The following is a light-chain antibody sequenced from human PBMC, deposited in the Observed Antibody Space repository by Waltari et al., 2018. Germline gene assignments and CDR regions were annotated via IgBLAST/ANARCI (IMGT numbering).Light chain of an antibody. Sequence: QSALTQPASVSGTPGQSITISCTGTTSDVGSYDLVPWYQQHPCEAPKLLICEVFKRPQDISRRFSGSKSGSTASLTIPGLQPEDEADYYCCSYAGRGTYVFGSGTKVTVL. CDR2: EVF. CDR3: CSYAGRGTYV. CDR1: TSDVGSYDL. V-gene: IGLV2-23*02. J-gene: IGLJ1*01.